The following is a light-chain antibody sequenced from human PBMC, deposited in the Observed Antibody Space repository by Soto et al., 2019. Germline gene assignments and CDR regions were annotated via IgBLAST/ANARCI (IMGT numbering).Light chain of an antibody. J-gene: IGKJ1*01. CDR1: QSISSW. CDR3: QQYYSRVT. V-gene: IGKV1-5*03. CDR2: KAS. Sequence: IQMTQSPSTLSASVGDRVTITCRANQSISSWLAWYQRRPGKAPRLLISKASSLESGVPSRFSGGGFGTEFTLTISSLQPDDFATYYCQQYYSRVTFGQGTKVDIK.